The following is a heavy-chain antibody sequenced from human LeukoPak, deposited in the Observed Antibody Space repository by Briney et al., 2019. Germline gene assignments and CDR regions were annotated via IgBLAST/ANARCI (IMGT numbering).Heavy chain of an antibody. Sequence: GGSLRLSCAASGFTFSSYAMSWVRQAPGKGLEWVSSLSGSGGTTYYADSVKGRFTISRDNANNRLYLQMHIVRAEDTALYYCAKDVLDSINWSRGDYWGQGTLVTVSS. D-gene: IGHD6-13*01. CDR3: AKDVLDSINWSRGDY. CDR2: LSGSGGTT. V-gene: IGHV3-23*01. CDR1: GFTFSSYA. J-gene: IGHJ4*02.